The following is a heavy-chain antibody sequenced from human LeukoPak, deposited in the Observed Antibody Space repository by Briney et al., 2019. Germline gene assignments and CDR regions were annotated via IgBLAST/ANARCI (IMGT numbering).Heavy chain of an antibody. D-gene: IGHD4-11*01. Sequence: ASVKVSCKASGYTFTSYDINWVRQATGQGLEWMGWMNPNSGNTGYAQKFQGRVTMTRDTSTSTVYMELSSLRSEDTAVYYCARGSSNYVSYGMDVWGQGTTVTVSS. CDR3: ARGSSNYVSYGMDV. CDR2: MNPNSGNT. V-gene: IGHV1-8*01. J-gene: IGHJ6*02. CDR1: GYTFTSYD.